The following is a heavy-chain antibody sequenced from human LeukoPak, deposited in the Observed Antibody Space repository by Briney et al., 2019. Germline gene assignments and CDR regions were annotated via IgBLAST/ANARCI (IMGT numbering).Heavy chain of an antibody. CDR2: INGSGGST. Sequence: GGSLRLSCAASGFTFGSYAMSWVRQAPGKGLEWVSDINGSGGSTYYTDSVKGRFTISRDNSKNTLYLQMNSLRAEDTAVYYCARIATPVTMIVVVITSHNDYWGQGTLVTVSS. J-gene: IGHJ4*02. CDR3: ARIATPVTMIVVVITSHNDY. V-gene: IGHV3-23*01. D-gene: IGHD3-22*01. CDR1: GFTFGSYA.